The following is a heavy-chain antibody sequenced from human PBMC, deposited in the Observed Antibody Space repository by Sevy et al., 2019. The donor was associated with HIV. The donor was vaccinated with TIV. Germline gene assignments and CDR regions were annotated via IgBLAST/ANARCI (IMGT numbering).Heavy chain of an antibody. Sequence: GGSLRLSCAASGFTFSSYSMNWVRQAPGKGLEWVSSISSSSSYIYYADSVKGRFTISRDNAKNSLYLQMNSLRAGDTAVYYCAREGYCSSTSCWGRNWFDPWGQGTLVTVSS. CDR3: AREGYCSSTSCWGRNWFDP. CDR2: ISSSSSYI. CDR1: GFTFSSYS. V-gene: IGHV3-21*01. D-gene: IGHD2-2*01. J-gene: IGHJ5*02.